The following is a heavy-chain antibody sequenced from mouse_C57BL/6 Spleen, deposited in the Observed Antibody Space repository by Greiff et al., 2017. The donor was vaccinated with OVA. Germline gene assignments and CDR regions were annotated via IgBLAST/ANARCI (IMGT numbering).Heavy chain of an antibody. J-gene: IGHJ2*01. Sequence: QVQLQQSGAELVRPGTSVKMSCKASGYTFTNYWIGWAKQRPGHGLEWIGDIYPGGGYTNYNEKFKGKATLTADTSSSTAYMQFSSLTSEDSAIYYCARGGQLRPQVYFDYWGQGTTLTVSS. CDR1: GYTFTNYW. V-gene: IGHV1-63*01. CDR3: ARGGQLRPQVYFDY. CDR2: IYPGGGYT. D-gene: IGHD3-2*02.